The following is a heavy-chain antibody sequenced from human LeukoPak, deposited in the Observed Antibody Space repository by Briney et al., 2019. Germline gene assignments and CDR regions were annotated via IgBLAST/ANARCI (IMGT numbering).Heavy chain of an antibody. D-gene: IGHD5-24*01. CDR1: GFTFSSYG. J-gene: IGHJ3*02. Sequence: GGSLRLSCAASGFTFSSYGMHWVRQAPGKGLEWVAFIRYDGSNKYYADSVKGRFTISRDNSKTTLYLQMNSVRVEDTALYYCARLQFSALDIWGQGTMVTVSS. CDR2: IRYDGSNK. V-gene: IGHV3-30*02. CDR3: ARLQFSALDI.